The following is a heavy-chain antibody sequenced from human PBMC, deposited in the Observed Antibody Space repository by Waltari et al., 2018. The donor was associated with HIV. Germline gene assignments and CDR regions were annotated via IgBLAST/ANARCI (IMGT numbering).Heavy chain of an antibody. CDR2: IRGGGGGT. Sequence: EVQLVESGGGLVQPGGTLRLSCAASGFSFSDYDITWVRQTPGKGMGWVRDIRGGGGGTRYADSVKGRFTIARDNTKNTLFLQMNSLRGEDTAVYYCAKDSYYDSFGRGMDVWGQGTSVTVSS. CDR1: GFSFSDYD. J-gene: IGHJ6*02. D-gene: IGHD3-22*01. CDR3: AKDSYYDSFGRGMDV. V-gene: IGHV3-23*04.